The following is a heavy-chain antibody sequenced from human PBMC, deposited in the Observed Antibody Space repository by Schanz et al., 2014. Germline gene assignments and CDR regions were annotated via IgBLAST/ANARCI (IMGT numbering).Heavy chain of an antibody. V-gene: IGHV3-23*04. CDR2: ISDNGIST. D-gene: IGHD6-19*01. CDR1: GFTFSDAW. CDR3: AKAGSGWSTAGYYY. J-gene: IGHJ4*02. Sequence: EVQLVESGGGLVQPGGSLRLSCAVSGFTFSDAWMAWVRQAPGKGLEWVSGISDNGISTYYADSVKGRFSISRENSKSILYLQMNSLRAEDTAVYYCAKAGSGWSTAGYYYWGQGTLVAVSS.